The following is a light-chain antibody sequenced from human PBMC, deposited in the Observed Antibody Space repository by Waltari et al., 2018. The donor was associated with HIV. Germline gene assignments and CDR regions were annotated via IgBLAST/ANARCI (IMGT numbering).Light chain of an antibody. Sequence: QSALTQPPSVSGSPGQSVTISCTGTTSDVGAYHYVSWYQQHPGKAPKVLIYDVSTRPSGVPVRFSGSKSVNTASLTSSGLQAEDEADYYCFSYAGSYTWVFGGGTKLTVL. J-gene: IGLJ3*02. V-gene: IGLV2-11*01. CDR2: DVS. CDR1: TSDVGAYHY. CDR3: FSYAGSYTWV.